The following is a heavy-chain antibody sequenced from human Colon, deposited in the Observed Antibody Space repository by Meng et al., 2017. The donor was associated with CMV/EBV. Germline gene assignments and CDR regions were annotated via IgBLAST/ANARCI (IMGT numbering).Heavy chain of an antibody. CDR1: GFTVSSNY. Sequence: GESLKISCAASGFTVSSNYMSWVRQAPGKGLEWVSSISSSSSYIYYADSVKGRFTISRDNAKNSLYLQMNSLRAEDTAVYYCARDRIMAVTPRTYYYYYDMDVWGQGTTVTVSS. CDR3: ARDRIMAVTPRTYYYYYDMDV. CDR2: ISSSSSYI. D-gene: IGHD2-8*01. J-gene: IGHJ6*02. V-gene: IGHV3-21*01.